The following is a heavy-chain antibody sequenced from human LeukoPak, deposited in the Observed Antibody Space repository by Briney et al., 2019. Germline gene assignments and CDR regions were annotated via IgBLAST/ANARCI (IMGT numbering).Heavy chain of an antibody. V-gene: IGHV4-4*07. J-gene: IGHJ5*02. D-gene: IGHD3-22*01. Sequence: TPSETLSLTCTVSGGSISSYYWSWVRQPAGKGLEWIGRIYTSGSTNYNSSLKSRVTMSVDTSKNQFSLKLSSVTAADTAVYYCAREGRRRDYYDSSGYYPYNWFDPWGQGTLVTVSS. CDR2: IYTSGST. CDR1: GGSISSYY. CDR3: AREGRRRDYYDSSGYYPYNWFDP.